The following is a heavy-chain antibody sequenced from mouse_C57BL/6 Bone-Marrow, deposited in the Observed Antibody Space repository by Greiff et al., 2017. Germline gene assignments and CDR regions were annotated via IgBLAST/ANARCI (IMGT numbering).Heavy chain of an antibody. CDR1: GFTFSDYG. CDR3: ARHDDYYAMDY. CDR2: ISNLAYSI. V-gene: IGHV5-15*01. Sequence: EVQLVESGGGLVQPGGSLKLSCAASGFTFSDYGMAWVRQAPRKGPEWVAFISNLAYSIYYADTVTGRFTISREKAKNTLYLEMSSLRSEDTAMYYCARHDDYYAMDYWGQGTSVTVSS. D-gene: IGHD2-3*01. J-gene: IGHJ4*01.